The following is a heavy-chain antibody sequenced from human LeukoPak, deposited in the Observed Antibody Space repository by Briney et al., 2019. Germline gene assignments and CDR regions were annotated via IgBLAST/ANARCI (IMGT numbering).Heavy chain of an antibody. CDR3: ARRSITMVRGVTLDAFDI. CDR2: IYYSGST. J-gene: IGHJ3*02. Sequence: SETLSLTCTVSGGSISSSSYYWAWIRQPPGKGLEWIGSIYYSGSTYYNPSLKSRVTISVDTSKNQFSLKLSSVTAADTAVYHCARRSITMVRGVTLDAFDIWAKGQWSPSLQ. V-gene: IGHV4-39*01. D-gene: IGHD3-10*01. CDR1: GGSISSSSYY.